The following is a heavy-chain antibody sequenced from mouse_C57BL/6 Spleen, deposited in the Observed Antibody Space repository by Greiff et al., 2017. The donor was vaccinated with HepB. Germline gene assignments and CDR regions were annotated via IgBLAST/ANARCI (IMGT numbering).Heavy chain of an antibody. CDR2: IDPENGDT. J-gene: IGHJ3*01. D-gene: IGHD4-1*01. CDR3: TTLTGAWFAY. CDR1: GFNIKDDY. Sequence: DVQLQESGAELVRPGASVKLSCTASGFNIKDDYMHWVKQRPEQGLEWIGWIDPENGDTEYASKFQGKATITADTSSNTAYLQLSSLTSEDTAVYYCTTLTGAWFAYWGQGTLVTVSA. V-gene: IGHV14-4*01.